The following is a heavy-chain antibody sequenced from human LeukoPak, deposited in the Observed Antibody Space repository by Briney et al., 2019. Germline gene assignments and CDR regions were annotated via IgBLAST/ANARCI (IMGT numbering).Heavy chain of an antibody. CDR2: ISSSSSTI. Sequence: GGSLRLSCAASGLTFSRYAMNWVRQAPGKGLEWVSYISSSSSTIYYADSVKGRFTISRDNAKNSLYLQMNSLRAEDTAVYYCARDGKDYYGSGSYYNAWVYYWGQGTLVTVSS. CDR3: ARDGKDYYGSGSYYNAWVYY. V-gene: IGHV3-48*01. J-gene: IGHJ4*02. CDR1: GLTFSRYA. D-gene: IGHD3-10*01.